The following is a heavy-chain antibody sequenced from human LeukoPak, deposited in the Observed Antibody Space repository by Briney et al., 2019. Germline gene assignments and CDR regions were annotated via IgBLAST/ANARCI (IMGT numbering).Heavy chain of an antibody. J-gene: IGHJ4*02. CDR2: ISNSGSSK. V-gene: IGHV3-23*05. D-gene: IGHD6-13*01. CDR1: GFTFGTFA. Sequence: PGGSLRLSCAASGFTFGTFAMTWVRQAPGKRPEWVSSISNSGSSKYYADSVRGRFTISRDNSKNTLYLQMFGLRAEDTAVYFCAKYIFSSTPYFDYCGQGTLVTVSS. CDR3: AKYIFSSTPYFDY.